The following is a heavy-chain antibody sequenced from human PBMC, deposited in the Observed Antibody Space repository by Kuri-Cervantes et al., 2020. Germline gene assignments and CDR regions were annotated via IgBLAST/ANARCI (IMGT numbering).Heavy chain of an antibody. Sequence: GGSLRLSCAASGFTFSSYSMNWVRQAPGKGLEWVSSISSSSSYIYYADSVKGRFTISRDNPKNTLYLQMSSLRAEDTAVYYCATKQLVGFWEWLVNWGQGTLVTVSS. CDR2: ISSSSSYI. CDR3: ATKQLVGFWEWLVN. D-gene: IGHD3-10*01. V-gene: IGHV3-21*01. J-gene: IGHJ4*02. CDR1: GFTFSSYS.